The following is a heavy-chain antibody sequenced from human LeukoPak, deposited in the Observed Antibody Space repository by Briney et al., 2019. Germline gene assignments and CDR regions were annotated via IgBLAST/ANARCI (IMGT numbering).Heavy chain of an antibody. CDR2: INQDGSEK. CDR1: GFTFRSYW. CDR3: ARDGIWNYDY. V-gene: IGHV3-7*01. J-gene: IGHJ4*02. Sequence: QPGGSLRLSCAASGFTFRSYWMSWVRQAPGKGLEWVVNINQDGSEKYYVDSVKGRFTISRDNAKNSLYVQMNRLRAEDTAVYYCARDGIWNYDYWGQGTLVTVSS. D-gene: IGHD1-7*01.